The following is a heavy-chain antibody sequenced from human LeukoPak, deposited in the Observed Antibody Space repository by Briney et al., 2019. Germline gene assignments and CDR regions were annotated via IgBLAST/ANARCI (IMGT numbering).Heavy chain of an antibody. CDR3: ARDGPSDAFDI. CDR2: IYYSGST. J-gene: IGHJ3*02. CDR1: GGSVSSGSYY. V-gene: IGHV4-61*01. Sequence: SETLSLTCTVSGGSVSSGSYYWRWIRQPPGKGLEWIGYIYYSGSTNYNPSLKSRVTISVDTSKNQFSLKLSSVTAADTAVYYCARDGPSDAFDIWGQGTMVTVSS.